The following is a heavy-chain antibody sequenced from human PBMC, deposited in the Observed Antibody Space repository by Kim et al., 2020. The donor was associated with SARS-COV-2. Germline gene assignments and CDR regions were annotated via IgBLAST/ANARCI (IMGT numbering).Heavy chain of an antibody. J-gene: IGHJ6*02. V-gene: IGHV3-9*01. Sequence: GGSLTLSCAASGFTFDDYAMHWVRQAPGKGLEWVSGISWNSGSIGYADSVKGRFTISRDNAKNSLYLQMNSLRAEDTALYYCAKGGVIITGYYYYYYGMDVWGQGTPVTVSS. D-gene: IGHD3-10*01. CDR1: GFTFDDYA. CDR3: AKGGVIITGYYYYYYGMDV. CDR2: ISWNSGSI.